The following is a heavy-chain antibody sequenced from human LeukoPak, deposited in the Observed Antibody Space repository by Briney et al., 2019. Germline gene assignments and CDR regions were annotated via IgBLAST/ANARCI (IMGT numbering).Heavy chain of an antibody. V-gene: IGHV3-21*04. D-gene: IGHD2-2*01. CDR2: ISSSSSYI. CDR1: GFTFSSYS. CDR3: THGSMYQLDY. J-gene: IGHJ4*02. Sequence: PGGSLRLSCAASGFTFSSYSMNWVRQAPGKGLEWVSSISSSSSYIYYADSVKGRFTISRDNSKNTLYLQMNSLRAEDTAVYYCTHGSMYQLDYWGQGTLVTVSS.